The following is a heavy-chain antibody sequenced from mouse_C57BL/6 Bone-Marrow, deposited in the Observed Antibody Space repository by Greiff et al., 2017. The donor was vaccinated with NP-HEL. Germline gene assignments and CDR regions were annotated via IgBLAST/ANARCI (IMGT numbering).Heavy chain of an antibody. CDR3: ARYYGSATFDY. V-gene: IGHV5-4*03. Sequence: EVKLVESGGGLVKPGGSLKLSCAASGFTFSSYAMSWVRQTPEKRLEWVATISDGGSYTYYPDNVKGRFTISRDNAKNNLYLQMSHLKSEDTAMYYCARYYGSATFDYWGQGTTLTVSS. CDR1: GFTFSSYA. D-gene: IGHD1-1*01. CDR2: ISDGGSYT. J-gene: IGHJ2*01.